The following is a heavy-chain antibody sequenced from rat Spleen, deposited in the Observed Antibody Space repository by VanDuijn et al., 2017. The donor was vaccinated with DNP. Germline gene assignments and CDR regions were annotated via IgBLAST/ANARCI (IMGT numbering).Heavy chain of an antibody. J-gene: IGHJ4*01. CDR3: ARYITTGAMDA. Sequence: EVQLQESGPGLVKPSQSLSLTCSVTGYSIISSYRWNWIRKFPGNKLEWMGSVNSAGTTNYNPSLKSRISITRDTSKNQFFLQLNSVTSEDTATYYCARYITTGAMDAWGQGTSVTVSS. D-gene: IGHD1-10*01. CDR2: VNSAGTT. V-gene: IGHV3-3*01. CDR1: GYSIISSYR.